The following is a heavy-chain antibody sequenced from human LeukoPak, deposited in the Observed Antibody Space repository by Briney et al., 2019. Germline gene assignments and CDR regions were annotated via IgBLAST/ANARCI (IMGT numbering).Heavy chain of an antibody. J-gene: IGHJ4*02. V-gene: IGHV4-59*01. D-gene: IGHD2-15*01. Sequence: SETLSLTCTVFGGSISYYYWSWIRQSPGKGLEWIGYIYYNGSTNYNPSLKSRVTISVDVSKNQFSLKVTSVTAADTAIYYCARKGGHFDYWGQGTLVTVSS. CDR1: GGSISYYY. CDR2: IYYNGST. CDR3: ARKGGHFDY.